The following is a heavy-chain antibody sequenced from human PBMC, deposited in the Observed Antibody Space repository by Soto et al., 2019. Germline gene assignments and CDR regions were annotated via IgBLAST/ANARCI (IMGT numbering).Heavy chain of an antibody. CDR2: IIPIFGTA. V-gene: IGHV1-69*13. CDR1: GGTFSSYA. CDR3: AMMALNYYGMDV. J-gene: IGHJ6*02. Sequence: SVKVSCKASGGTFSSYAISWVRQAPGQGLEWMGGIIPIFGTANYAQKFQGRVTIAADESTSTAYMELSSLRSEDTAVYYCAMMALNYYGMDVWGQGTTVTVSS.